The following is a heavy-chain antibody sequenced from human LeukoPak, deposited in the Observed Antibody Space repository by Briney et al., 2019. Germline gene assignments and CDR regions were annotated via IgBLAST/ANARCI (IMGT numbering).Heavy chain of an antibody. CDR3: ARDLGNTGWYTFDY. CDR2: TYYRSKWYY. J-gene: IGHJ4*02. Sequence: SQTLSLTCATSGDSVSDKNGAWNWVRQSPSRGLEWLGRTYYRSKWYYDYAPSFNGRITINPDASNNQFSLLLSSVTPDDTAVYYCARDLGNTGWYTFDYWGQGTLVTVSS. D-gene: IGHD6-19*01. V-gene: IGHV6-1*01. CDR1: GDSVSDKNGA.